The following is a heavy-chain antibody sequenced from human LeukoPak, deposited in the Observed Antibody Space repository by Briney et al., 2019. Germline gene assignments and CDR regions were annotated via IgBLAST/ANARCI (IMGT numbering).Heavy chain of an antibody. CDR3: AKNRGPAAIRAYYFDY. J-gene: IGHJ4*02. D-gene: IGHD2-2*02. Sequence: GGSLRLSCAASGFTFSSYSMNWVRQAPGKGLEWVSSISSSSSYIYYADSVKGRFTISRDNAKNSLYLQMNSLRAEDTAVYYCAKNRGPAAIRAYYFDYWGQGTLVTVSS. V-gene: IGHV3-21*01. CDR2: ISSSSSYI. CDR1: GFTFSSYS.